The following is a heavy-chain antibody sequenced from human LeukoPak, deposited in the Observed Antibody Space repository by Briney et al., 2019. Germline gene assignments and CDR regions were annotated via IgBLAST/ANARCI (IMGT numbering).Heavy chain of an antibody. Sequence: PSETLSLTCAASGYSISSGYYWGWIRQPPGKGLELIGSIYHSGSTYYNPSLKSRVTISVDTSKNQFSLKLSSVTAADTAVYYCARGWDSSGWYILFGYWGQGTLVTVSS. CDR1: GYSISSGYY. CDR2: IYHSGST. V-gene: IGHV4-38-2*01. D-gene: IGHD6-19*01. J-gene: IGHJ4*02. CDR3: ARGWDSSGWYILFGY.